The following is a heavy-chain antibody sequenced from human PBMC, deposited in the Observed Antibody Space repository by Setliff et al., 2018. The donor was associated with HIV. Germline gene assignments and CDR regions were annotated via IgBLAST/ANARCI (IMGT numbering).Heavy chain of an antibody. CDR1: GYTFTGYY. Sequence: ASVKVSCKASGYTFTGYYINWMRQAPGQGLEWMGWINPNSGATNYAQSFQGRVTMTRDTSISTAYMDLSSLTSDDTAVYYCALASIVSTARWNHWGRGTTVTVSS. V-gene: IGHV1-2*02. CDR2: INPNSGAT. D-gene: IGHD1-26*01. CDR3: ALASIVSTARWNH. J-gene: IGHJ4*02.